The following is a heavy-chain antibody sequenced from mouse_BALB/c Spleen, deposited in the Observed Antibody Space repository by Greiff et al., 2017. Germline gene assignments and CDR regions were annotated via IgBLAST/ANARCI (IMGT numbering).Heavy chain of an antibody. J-gene: IGHJ4*01. CDR1: GFTFSSYT. CDR3: ARHKGYYDYESYAMDY. CDR2: ISTGVGST. D-gene: IGHD2-4*01. V-gene: IGHV5-12-2*01. Sequence: EVKLEESGGGLVQPGGSLKLSCAASGFTFSSYTMSWVRQTPEKRLEWVAYISTGVGSTYYPDTVKGRFTISRDNAMNTLYLQLSSLKSEDTAMYYCARHKGYYDYESYAMDYWGQGTSVTVSS.